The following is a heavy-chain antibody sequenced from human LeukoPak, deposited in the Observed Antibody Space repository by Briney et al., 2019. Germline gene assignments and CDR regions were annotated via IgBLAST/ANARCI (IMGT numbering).Heavy chain of an antibody. V-gene: IGHV1-2*02. CDR1: GYTFTGYY. D-gene: IGHD7-27*01. CDR3: ARDHDLTGTYEYLKY. CDR2: INPNSGGT. J-gene: IGHJ1*01. Sequence: ASVKVSCKASGYTFTGYYMRWVRQAPGQGLEWMGWINPNSGGTNYAQKFQGRVTMTRDTSISTAYMELSRLRSDDTAVYYCARDHDLTGTYEYLKYWGQGTLVSVSS.